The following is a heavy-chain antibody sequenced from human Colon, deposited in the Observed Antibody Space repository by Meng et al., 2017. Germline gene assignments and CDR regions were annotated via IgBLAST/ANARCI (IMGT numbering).Heavy chain of an antibody. CDR3: ANRFV. Sequence: VQLVESGGGVVQPGRTLRLSCAVSGFSVSSDFMIWVRQAPGKGLEWVSMIHSSAGTFFADSVKGRFTVSTDNSKNTLYLQMNSLRIEDTAVYHCANRFVWGLGTLVTVSS. V-gene: IGHV3-66*02. D-gene: IGHD3-3*01. CDR2: IHSSAGT. CDR1: GFSVSSDF. J-gene: IGHJ4*02.